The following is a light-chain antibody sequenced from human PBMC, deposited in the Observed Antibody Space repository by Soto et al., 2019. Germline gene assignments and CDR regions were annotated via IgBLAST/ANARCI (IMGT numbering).Light chain of an antibody. V-gene: IGLV2-8*01. CDR1: SSDVGGYNY. CDR2: DVT. CDR3: SSYAGTHIV. Sequence: QSALTQPPSASGSPGQSVTISCTGTSSDVGGYNYVSWYQQHPGKAPKLMIXDVTKRPSGVPDRFSGSKSGNTASLTVSGLLAEDEADYYCSSYAGTHIVFGTGTKLTVL. J-gene: IGLJ1*01.